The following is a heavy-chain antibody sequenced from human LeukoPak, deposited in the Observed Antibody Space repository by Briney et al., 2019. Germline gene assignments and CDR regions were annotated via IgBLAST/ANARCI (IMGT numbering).Heavy chain of an antibody. CDR2: INPNSGGT. CDR3: ARGGLPIYYYYMDV. V-gene: IGHV1-2*02. J-gene: IGHJ6*03. Sequence: ASVKVSCTASGYTFTGYFMHWVRLAPGQGLEWMGWINPNSGGTNYQGRVTMTRDTSISTAYLELSRLGSDDTAVYYCARGGLPIYYYYMDVWGKGTTVTVSS. D-gene: IGHD4-11*01. CDR1: GYTFTGYF.